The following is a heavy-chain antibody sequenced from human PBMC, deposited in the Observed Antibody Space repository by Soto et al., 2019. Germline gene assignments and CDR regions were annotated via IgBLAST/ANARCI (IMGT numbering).Heavy chain of an antibody. CDR2: IYYSGST. V-gene: IGHV4-31*03. CDR1: GGSISSGGYY. J-gene: IGHJ6*03. D-gene: IGHD2-2*02. CDR3: ARAVVVPAAITQNYYYYYYMDV. Sequence: PSETLSLTCTVSGGSISSGGYYWSWIRQHPGKGLEWIGYIYYSGSTYYNPSLKSRVTISVDTSKNQFSLKLSSVTAADTAVYYCARAVVVPAAITQNYYYYYYMDVWGKGTTVTVSS.